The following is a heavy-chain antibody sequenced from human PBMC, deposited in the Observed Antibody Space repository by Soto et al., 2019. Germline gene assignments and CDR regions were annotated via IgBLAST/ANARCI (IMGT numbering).Heavy chain of an antibody. J-gene: IGHJ3*02. D-gene: IGHD6-19*01. CDR2: ISAYNGNT. CDR3: ARAPDSSGLNDAFDI. CDR1: GYTFTSYG. Sequence: ASVKVSCKASGYTFTSYGISWVRQAPGQGLEWMGWISAYNGNTNYAQKLQGRVTMTTDTSTSTAYMELRSLRSDDTAVYYCARAPDSSGLNDAFDIWGQGTMVTVSS. V-gene: IGHV1-18*04.